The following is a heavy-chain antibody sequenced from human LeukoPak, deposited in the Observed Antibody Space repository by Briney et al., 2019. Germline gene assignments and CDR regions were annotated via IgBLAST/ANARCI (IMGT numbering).Heavy chain of an antibody. CDR1: GFTFISYG. CDR3: AKDPPSDY. J-gene: IGHJ4*02. Sequence: GGSLRLSCEASGFTFISYGMHWVRQAPGKGLEWVAVISYDGSNKYYADSVKGRFTISRDNSKNTLYLQMNSLRAEDTAVYYCAKDPPSDYWGQGTLVTVSS. CDR2: ISYDGSNK. V-gene: IGHV3-30*18.